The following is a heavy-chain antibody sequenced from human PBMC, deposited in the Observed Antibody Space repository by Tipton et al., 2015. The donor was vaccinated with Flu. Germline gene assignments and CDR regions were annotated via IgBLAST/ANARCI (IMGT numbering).Heavy chain of an antibody. Sequence: TLSLTCTVSGGSVSSGSYYWSWIRQPPGKGLEWIGYIYYSGSTNYNPSLKSRVTISVDTSKNQFSLKLSSVTAADTAVYYCARTTVVTVRYYFDYWGQGTLVTVSS. CDR3: ARTTVVTVRYYFDY. D-gene: IGHD4-23*01. CDR1: GGSVSSGSYY. V-gene: IGHV4-61*01. CDR2: IYYSGST. J-gene: IGHJ4*02.